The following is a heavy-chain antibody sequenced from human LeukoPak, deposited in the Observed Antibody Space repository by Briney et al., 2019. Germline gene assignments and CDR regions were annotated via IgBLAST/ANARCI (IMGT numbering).Heavy chain of an antibody. J-gene: IGHJ4*02. V-gene: IGHV3-30*18. D-gene: IGHD2-2*01. CDR1: GFTFNIYG. Sequence: PGRALRLSCAASGFTFNIYGMHWVRHAPGKGLEGVAGISSDGSSKDYADPLKGRFTISIDNSKNTMFRQMNSLRAEDTAVYYCAKAAYCTSTSCHFSGYAQRPLESWGQGILVTVSS. CDR3: AKAAYCTSTSCHFSGYAQRPLES. CDR2: ISSDGSSK.